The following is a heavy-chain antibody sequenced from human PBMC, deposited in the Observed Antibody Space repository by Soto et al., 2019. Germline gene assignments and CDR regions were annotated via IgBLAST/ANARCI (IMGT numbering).Heavy chain of an antibody. CDR1: GGSFSGYY. Sequence: SETLSLTCSVYGGSFSGYYWSWIRQPPGKGLEWIGEINHSGSTNYNPSLKSRVTISVDTSKNQSSLKLSSVTAADTAVYYCARMYYYGSGSYARPFDPWGQGTLVTVSS. CDR3: ARMYYYGSGSYARPFDP. CDR2: INHSGST. V-gene: IGHV4-34*01. J-gene: IGHJ5*02. D-gene: IGHD3-10*01.